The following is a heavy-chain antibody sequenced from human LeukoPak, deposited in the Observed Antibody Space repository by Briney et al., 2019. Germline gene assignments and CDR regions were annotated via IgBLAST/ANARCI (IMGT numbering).Heavy chain of an antibody. CDR3: ATGGGYSERLDD. CDR1: GFTFSDSW. Sequence: PGGSLRLSCAASGFTFSDSWMTWVRQAPGKGLEWVATIKFDGTEKQYVASVRGRFTISRANAENSMFLRMESLSPEDTAVYYCATGGGYSERLDDWGQGTLVTVSS. J-gene: IGHJ4*02. V-gene: IGHV3-7*01. D-gene: IGHD1-26*01. CDR2: IKFDGTEK.